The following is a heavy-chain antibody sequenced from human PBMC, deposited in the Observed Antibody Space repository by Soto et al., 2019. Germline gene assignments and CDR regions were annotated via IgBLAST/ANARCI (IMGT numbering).Heavy chain of an antibody. J-gene: IGHJ4*02. CDR1: GYTFTSYD. CDR2: MNPSTGNA. D-gene: IGHD6-19*01. Sequence: QVQWVQSGAEVKKPGASVKVSCKASGYTFTSYDIHWVQQAPGQGLEWMGWMNPSTGNAASAQKFQGRVTMTRNTSISTAYIQLSSLRSEDTAVYFCARVGRGTSGYFDYWGQGTLVTVSS. CDR3: ARVGRGTSGYFDY. V-gene: IGHV1-8*01.